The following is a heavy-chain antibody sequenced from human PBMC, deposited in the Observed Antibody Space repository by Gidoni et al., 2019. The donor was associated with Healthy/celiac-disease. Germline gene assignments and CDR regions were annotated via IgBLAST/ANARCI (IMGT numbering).Heavy chain of an antibody. V-gene: IGHV1-2*06. CDR1: VYTFTGDY. CDR3: ARVKGAVAGHFDY. Sequence: QVQLVQSGAEVKTPGASVKVSCMASVYTFTGDYMHWVRQAPGQGLEWMGRINPNSGGTNYEQKLQGRVTMTRDTSISTAYMELSRLRSDDTAVYYCARVKGAVAGHFDYWGQGTLVTVSS. D-gene: IGHD6-19*01. CDR2: INPNSGGT. J-gene: IGHJ4*02.